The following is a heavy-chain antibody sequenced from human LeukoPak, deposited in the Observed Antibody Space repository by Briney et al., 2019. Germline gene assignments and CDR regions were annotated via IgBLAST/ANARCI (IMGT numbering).Heavy chain of an antibody. CDR3: AREESRITIFGVVADAFDI. V-gene: IGHV4-4*07. Sequence: SETLSLTCTVSGGSISSYYWSWIRQPAGKGLEWIGRIYTSGSTNYNPSLKSRVTISVDTSKNQFSLKLSSVTAADTAVYYCAREESRITIFGVVADAFDIWGQGTMVTVSS. J-gene: IGHJ3*02. D-gene: IGHD3-3*01. CDR1: GGSISSYY. CDR2: IYTSGST.